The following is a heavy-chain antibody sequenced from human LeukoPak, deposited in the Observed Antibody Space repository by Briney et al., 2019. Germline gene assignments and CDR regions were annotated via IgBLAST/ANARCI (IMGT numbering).Heavy chain of an antibody. CDR2: ISSSSTYI. J-gene: IGHJ4*02. Sequence: GGSLRLSCAASGFTFSSYSMNWVRQAPGKGLECVSSISSSSTYIYYADSVKGRFTISRDNSKNTLYLQMNSLRTEDTAVYYCAKDSLRTLPAASFDYWGQGTLVTVSS. V-gene: IGHV3-21*04. CDR3: AKDSLRTLPAASFDY. D-gene: IGHD2-2*01. CDR1: GFTFSSYS.